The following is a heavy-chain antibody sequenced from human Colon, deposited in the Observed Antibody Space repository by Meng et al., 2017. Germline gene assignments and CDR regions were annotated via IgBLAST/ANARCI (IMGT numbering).Heavy chain of an antibody. CDR3: ARRASTQSPGLDY. D-gene: IGHD5/OR15-5a*01. CDR1: GGSFSGYY. V-gene: IGHV4-34*01. Sequence: SQTLSLTCAVYGGSFSGYYWSWIRQPPGKGLEWIGEINHSGSTNYNPSLKSRVTISVDTSKNQFSLKLSSVTAADSADADGARRASTQSPGLDYWGQGTLVTVSS. J-gene: IGHJ4*02. CDR2: INHSGST.